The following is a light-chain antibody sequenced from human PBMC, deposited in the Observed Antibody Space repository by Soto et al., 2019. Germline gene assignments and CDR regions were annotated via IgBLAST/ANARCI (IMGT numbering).Light chain of an antibody. J-gene: IGKJ3*01. CDR2: SSS. CDR1: QGISTW. Sequence: DIQMTQSTSSLSASVEDRVTIACRASQGISTWVVWYQQKPGAAPKLLIHSSSNLQSGVPSRFSGSGSGTDFTLTISSLQPEDFATYYCQQANSFPLTFGPGTKVDI. CDR3: QQANSFPLT. V-gene: IGKV1-12*01.